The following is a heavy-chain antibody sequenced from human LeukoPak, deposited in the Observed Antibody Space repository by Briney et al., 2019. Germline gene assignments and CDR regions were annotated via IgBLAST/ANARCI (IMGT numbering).Heavy chain of an antibody. CDR2: INPNSGGT. D-gene: IGHD1-26*01. V-gene: IGHV1-2*02. Sequence: ASVKVSCKASGYTFTGYYMHWVRQAPGQGLEWMGWINPNSGGTNYAQKFQGRVTMTRDTSISTAYMELSRLRSDGTAVYYCASPVVGATGGAFDIWGQGTMVTVSS. J-gene: IGHJ3*02. CDR3: ASPVVGATGGAFDI. CDR1: GYTFTGYY.